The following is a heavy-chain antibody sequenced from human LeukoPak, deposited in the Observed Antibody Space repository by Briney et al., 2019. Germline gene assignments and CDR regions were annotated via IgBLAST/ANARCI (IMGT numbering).Heavy chain of an antibody. J-gene: IGHJ4*02. CDR3: AREASIGGYYSDY. V-gene: IGHV3-23*01. Sequence: GGSLRLSCAASGFTFSSYAMSWVRQAPGKGLEWVSTFSNGGSSTYYADSVKGRFTISRDNSKNSLYLQMNSLRAEDTAVYYCAREASIGGYYSDYWGQGTLVTVSS. CDR2: FSNGGSST. D-gene: IGHD2-15*01. CDR1: GFTFSSYA.